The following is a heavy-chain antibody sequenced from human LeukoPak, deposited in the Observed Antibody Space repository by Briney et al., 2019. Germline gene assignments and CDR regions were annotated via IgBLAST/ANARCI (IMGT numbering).Heavy chain of an antibody. J-gene: IGHJ3*02. Sequence: GGSLRLSCAASGFTFTTHSFNWLRQAPGKGLEWVASISSTNTYIKYADSVKGRFTISRDNTKNSVFLQMNSLTGEDTAVYYGEREGGDAFDIWGQGTMVTVSS. V-gene: IGHV3-21*01. CDR1: GFTFTTHS. CDR2: ISSTNTYI. D-gene: IGHD3-16*01. CDR3: EREGGDAFDI.